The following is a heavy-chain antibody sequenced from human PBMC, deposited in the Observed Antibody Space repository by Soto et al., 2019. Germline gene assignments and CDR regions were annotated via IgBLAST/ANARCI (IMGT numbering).Heavy chain of an antibody. CDR1: GFTFSSYA. V-gene: IGHV3-64*01. J-gene: IGHJ4*02. CDR2: ISSNGGST. Sequence: EVQLVESGGGLVQPGGSLRLSCAASGFTFSSYAMHWVRQAPGKGLEYVSAISSNGGSTYYANSVKGRFTISRDNSKNTLYLQMGSLRAEDMAVYYCARGELNYGPKTDWGQGILVTVSS. D-gene: IGHD3-10*01. CDR3: ARGELNYGPKTD.